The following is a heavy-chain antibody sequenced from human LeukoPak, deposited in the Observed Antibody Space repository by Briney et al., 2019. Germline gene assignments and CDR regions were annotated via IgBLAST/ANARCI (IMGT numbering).Heavy chain of an antibody. D-gene: IGHD2-2*01. J-gene: IGHJ6*02. CDR3: AKRGPHTNYYYYYSMDV. Sequence: GGSLRLSCAASGFTFSSYAMSWVRQAPGKGLEWVSAISGSGGSTYYADSVKGRFTISRDNSKNTLYLQMNSLRAEDTAVYYCAKRGPHTNYYYYYSMDVWGQGTTVTVSS. CDR1: GFTFSSYA. V-gene: IGHV3-23*01. CDR2: ISGSGGST.